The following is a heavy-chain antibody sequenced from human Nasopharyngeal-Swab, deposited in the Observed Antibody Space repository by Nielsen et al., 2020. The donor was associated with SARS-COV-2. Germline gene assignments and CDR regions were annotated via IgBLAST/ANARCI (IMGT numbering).Heavy chain of an antibody. D-gene: IGHD4-17*01. Sequence: WIRQLPGKGLEWIGSIYYSGSTYYNPSLKSRVTISVDTSKNQFSLKLSSVTAADTAVYYCARHLSHDYGDPETYYYFDYWGQGTLVTVSS. CDR3: ARHLSHDYGDPETYYYFDY. V-gene: IGHV4-39*01. CDR2: IYYSGST. J-gene: IGHJ4*02.